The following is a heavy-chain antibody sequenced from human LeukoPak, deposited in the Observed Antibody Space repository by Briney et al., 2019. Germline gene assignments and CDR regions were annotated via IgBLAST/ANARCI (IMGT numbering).Heavy chain of an antibody. Sequence: ASVKVSCKASGYTFTSYDINWVRQATRQGLEWMGWMNPNSGNTGYAQKFQGRVTMTRNTSISTAYMELSSLRSEDAAVYYCARGPRIAARPRYYYYMGVWGKGTTVTVSS. CDR3: ARGPRIAARPRYYYYMGV. J-gene: IGHJ6*03. D-gene: IGHD6-6*01. CDR1: GYTFTSYD. CDR2: MNPNSGNT. V-gene: IGHV1-8*01.